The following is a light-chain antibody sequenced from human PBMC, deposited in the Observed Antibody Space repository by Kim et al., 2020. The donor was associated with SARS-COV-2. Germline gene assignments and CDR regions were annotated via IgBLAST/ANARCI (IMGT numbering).Light chain of an antibody. J-gene: IGKJ3*01. CDR1: QGVSSY. CDR2: AAS. V-gene: IGKV1-9*01. CDR3: QQLKTYPFT. Sequence: ASVGDSVTITCRASQGVSSYVAWYQQEPGKAPKLLMYAASTLQSGVPSRFRGSGSGTEFTLTISSLQPEDFATYYCQQLKTYPFTFGPGTKVDIK.